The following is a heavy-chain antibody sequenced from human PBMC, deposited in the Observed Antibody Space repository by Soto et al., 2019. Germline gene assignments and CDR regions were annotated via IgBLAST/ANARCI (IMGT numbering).Heavy chain of an antibody. CDR3: ARGAGYCSSTSRLFDY. J-gene: IGHJ4*02. CDR2: IYHSGST. D-gene: IGHD2-2*01. V-gene: IGHV4-4*02. Sequence: QVQLQESGPGLVKPSGTLSLTCAVSGGSISSSNWWSWVRQPPGKGLEWIGEIYHSGSTNYNPSLMSRVNVSVDKSKNQISLKLSSVAAADTAVYYCARGAGYCSSTSRLFDYWGQGTLVTVSS. CDR1: GGSISSSNW.